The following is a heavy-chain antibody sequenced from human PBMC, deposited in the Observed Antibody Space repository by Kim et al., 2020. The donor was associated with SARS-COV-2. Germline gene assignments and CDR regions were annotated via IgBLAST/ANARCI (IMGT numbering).Heavy chain of an antibody. V-gene: IGHV4-61*01. CDR1: GGSVSSGSYY. Sequence: SETLSLTCTVSGGSVSSGSYYWSWIRQPPGKGLEWIGYIYYSGSTNYNPSLKSRFTISVDTSKNQFSLKLSSVTAADTAVYYCARDGRENFWSGYGDNWFDPGGQGTLSPSPQ. CDR3: ARDGRENFWSGYGDNWFDP. D-gene: IGHD3-3*01. J-gene: IGHJ5*02. CDR2: IYYSGST.